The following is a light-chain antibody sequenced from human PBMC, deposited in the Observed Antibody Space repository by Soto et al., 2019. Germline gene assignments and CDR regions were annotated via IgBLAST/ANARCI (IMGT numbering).Light chain of an antibody. J-gene: IGKJ4*01. V-gene: IGKV3-15*01. CDR1: QSVSSN. Sequence: TQSPATLSVSPGERATRSCRASQSVSSNLAWYQQKPGQAPRLLIYGASTRATGIPARFSGSGSGTEFTLTISSLQSEDFAVYYCQQYNNWPLTFGGVTKVDIK. CDR2: GAS. CDR3: QQYNNWPLT.